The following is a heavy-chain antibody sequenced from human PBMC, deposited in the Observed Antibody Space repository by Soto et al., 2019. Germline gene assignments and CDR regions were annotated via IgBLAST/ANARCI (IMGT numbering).Heavy chain of an antibody. D-gene: IGHD4-17*01. V-gene: IGHV1-2*02. J-gene: IGHJ6*02. CDR3: ARVGDVSYYYYGMDV. Sequence: ASVKVSCEASGYTFTGYYMHWVRQAPGQGLEWMGWINPNSGGTNYAQKFQGRVTMTRDTSISTAYMELSRLRSDDTAVYYCARVGDVSYYYYGMDVWGQGTTVTVSS. CDR2: INPNSGGT. CDR1: GYTFTGYY.